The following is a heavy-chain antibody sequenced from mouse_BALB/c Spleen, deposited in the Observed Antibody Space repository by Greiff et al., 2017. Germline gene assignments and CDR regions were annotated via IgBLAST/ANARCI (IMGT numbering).Heavy chain of an antibody. J-gene: IGHJ4*01. D-gene: IGHD6-1*01. Sequence: QVQLKQPGAELVMPGASVKLSCKASGFTFTDYWMPWVKQRPGQGLEWIGAIDTSDSYTSYTQKFKGKATLTVDESSSTANMQLSSLTSEDSAVYYCARGPLERYAMDYWGQGTSVTVSS. CDR3: ARGPLERYAMDY. CDR1: GFTFTDYW. V-gene: IGHV1-69*01. CDR2: IDTSDSYT.